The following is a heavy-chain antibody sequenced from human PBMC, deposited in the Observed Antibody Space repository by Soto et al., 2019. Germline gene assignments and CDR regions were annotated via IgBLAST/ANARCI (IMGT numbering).Heavy chain of an antibody. CDR2: IRSGGVYI. CDR3: TRDQGGSYVSWFDP. Sequence: EVQLVESGGGLVQPGGSLRLSCNFTFSRYSMYWVRQAPGNGLEWVASIRSGGVYIKYADAVKVRFTISRDNAKNSVSLHMNSLRVDDTALYFCTRDQGGSYVSWFDPWGQGTLVTVSS. D-gene: IGHD1-26*01. J-gene: IGHJ5*02. V-gene: IGHV3-21*02. CDR1: TFSRYS.